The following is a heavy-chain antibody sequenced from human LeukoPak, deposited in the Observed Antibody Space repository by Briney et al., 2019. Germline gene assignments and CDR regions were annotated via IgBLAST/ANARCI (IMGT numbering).Heavy chain of an antibody. CDR2: ISSSSSYI. Sequence: GGSLRLSCAASGFTFSSYSMNWVRQAPGKGLEWVSSISSSSSYIYYADSVKGQFTISRDNAKNSPYLQMNSLRAEDTAVYYCARDDCSSTSCYFRKAFDIWGQGTMVTVSS. CDR1: GFTFSSYS. V-gene: IGHV3-21*01. D-gene: IGHD2-2*01. J-gene: IGHJ3*02. CDR3: ARDDCSSTSCYFRKAFDI.